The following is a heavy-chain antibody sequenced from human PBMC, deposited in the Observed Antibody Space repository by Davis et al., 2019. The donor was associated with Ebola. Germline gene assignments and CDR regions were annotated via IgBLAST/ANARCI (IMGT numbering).Heavy chain of an antibody. D-gene: IGHD3-22*01. CDR3: ARVPTMIVVATDWGMDV. CDR1: GYTFTSYA. V-gene: IGHV1-3*01. CDR2: INAGNGNT. Sequence: ASVTVSCKASGYTFTSYAMHWVRQAPGQRLEWMGWINAGNGNTKYSQKFQGRVTITRDTSASTAYMELSSLRSEDTAVYYCARVPTMIVVATDWGMDVWGQGTTVTVSS. J-gene: IGHJ6*02.